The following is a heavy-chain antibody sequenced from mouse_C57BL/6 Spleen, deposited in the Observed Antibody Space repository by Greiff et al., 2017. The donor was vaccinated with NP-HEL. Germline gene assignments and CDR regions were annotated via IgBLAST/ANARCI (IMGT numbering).Heavy chain of an antibody. CDR2: INPNYGTT. Sequence: EVQLVESGPELVKPGASVKISCKASVYSFTDYNMNWVKQSNGNSLEWFEVINPNYGTTSYNQNFKGKATLTVDKASSTAYMQLNSLTSEDSAVYYCARVGSSGFDYWGQGTTLTVSS. V-gene: IGHV1-39*01. J-gene: IGHJ2*01. D-gene: IGHD3-2*02. CDR3: ARVGSSGFDY. CDR1: VYSFTDYN.